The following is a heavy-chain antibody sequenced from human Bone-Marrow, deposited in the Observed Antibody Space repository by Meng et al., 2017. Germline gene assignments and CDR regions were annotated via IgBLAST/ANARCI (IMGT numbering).Heavy chain of an antibody. Sequence: LSLTCAASGFTFDDYAMHWVRQAPGKGLEWVSLISWDGGSTYYADSVKGRFTISRDNSKNSLYLQMNSLRAEDTALYYCAKDKGGSYSVYFDYWGQGTLVTVSS. J-gene: IGHJ4*02. CDR1: GFTFDDYA. D-gene: IGHD1-26*01. CDR3: AKDKGGSYSVYFDY. V-gene: IGHV3-43D*03. CDR2: ISWDGGST.